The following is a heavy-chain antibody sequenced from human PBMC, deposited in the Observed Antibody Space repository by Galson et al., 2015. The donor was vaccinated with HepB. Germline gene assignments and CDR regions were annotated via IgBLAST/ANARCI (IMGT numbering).Heavy chain of an antibody. D-gene: IGHD3-22*01. CDR2: IIPIFGTA. J-gene: IGHJ6*02. Sequence: SVKVSCKASGGTFSSYAISWVRQAPGQGLEWMGGIIPIFGTANYAQKFQGRVTITADKSTSTAYMELSSLRSEDTAVYYCAREPNIRYDSSGYCGMDVWGQGTTVTVSS. CDR1: GGTFSSYA. CDR3: AREPNIRYDSSGYCGMDV. V-gene: IGHV1-69*06.